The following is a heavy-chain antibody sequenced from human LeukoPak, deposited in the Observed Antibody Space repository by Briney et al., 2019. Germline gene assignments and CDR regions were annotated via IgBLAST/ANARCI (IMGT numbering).Heavy chain of an antibody. J-gene: IGHJ6*04. Sequence: GGSLRLSCAASGFTFSSYEMNWVRQAPGKGLEWVSYIRSSGSTIYYADSVKGRFTISRDNAKNSLYLQMNGLRAEDTAVYYCAESGYSYGYGGMDVWGKGTTVTVSS. CDR3: AESGYSYGYGGMDV. CDR2: IRSSGSTI. D-gene: IGHD5-18*01. CDR1: GFTFSSYE. V-gene: IGHV3-48*03.